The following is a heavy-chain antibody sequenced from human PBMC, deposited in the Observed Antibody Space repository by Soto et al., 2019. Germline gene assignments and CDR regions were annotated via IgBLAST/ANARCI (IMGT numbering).Heavy chain of an antibody. V-gene: IGHV1-3*01. CDR3: ARGKLRFLEWLSSPYGMDV. CDR2: INAGNGNT. J-gene: IGHJ6*02. D-gene: IGHD3-3*01. Sequence: GASVKVSYKASGYGFTGDAMHWVRQAPGQRLEWMGWINAGNGNTKYSQKFQGRVTITRDTSASTAYMELSSLRSEDTAVYYCARGKLRFLEWLSSPYGMDVWGQGTTVTVSS. CDR1: GYGFTGDA.